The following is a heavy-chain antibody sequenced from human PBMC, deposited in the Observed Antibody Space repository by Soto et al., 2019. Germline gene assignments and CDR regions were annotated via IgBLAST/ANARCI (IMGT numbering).Heavy chain of an antibody. V-gene: IGHV5-10-1*01. CDR2: MDPSDSYI. CDR3: ARRLGAITGDF. D-gene: IGHD3-16*01. J-gene: IGHJ4*02. CDR1: GYSFTGYW. Sequence: GESLKISCKGSGYSFTGYWINWSRQMPGKGLELMGRMDPSDSYINYSPSFQGHVTISADKSISTAYLQWSSLKASDTAIYYCARRLGAITGDFWGPGTMVAVSS.